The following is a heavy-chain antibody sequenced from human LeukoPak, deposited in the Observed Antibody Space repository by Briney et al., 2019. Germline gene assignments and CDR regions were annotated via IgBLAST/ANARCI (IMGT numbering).Heavy chain of an antibody. V-gene: IGHV4-4*07. CDR2: IYFTGTT. Sequence: SETLSLTCTVSGGSLNTYYWSWIRQPAGKGLEWIGRIYFTGTTNYNPSLKSRVAMSVDASKNQVSLKMRSLTAADTAVYYCARGRAKVLLWSSSPAGDGWYYGMDVWGQGTTVTVSS. CDR3: ARGRAKVLLWSSSPAGDGWYYGMDV. CDR1: GGSLNTYY. J-gene: IGHJ6*02. D-gene: IGHD3-10*01.